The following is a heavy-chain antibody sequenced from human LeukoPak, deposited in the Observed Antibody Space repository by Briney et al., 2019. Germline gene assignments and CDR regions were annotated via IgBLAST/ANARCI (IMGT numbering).Heavy chain of an antibody. Sequence: PSETLSLTCTVSGGSISSSSYYWGWIRQPPGKGLEWIGSIYYSGSTYYNPSLKSRVTISVDTSKNQFSLKLSSVTAADTAVYYCARSTTVTKYNWFDPWGQGTLVTVS. CDR2: IYYSGST. J-gene: IGHJ5*02. V-gene: IGHV4-39*01. D-gene: IGHD4-11*01. CDR1: GGSISSSSYY. CDR3: ARSTTVTKYNWFDP.